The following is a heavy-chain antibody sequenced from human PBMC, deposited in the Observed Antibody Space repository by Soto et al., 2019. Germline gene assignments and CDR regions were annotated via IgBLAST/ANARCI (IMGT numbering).Heavy chain of an antibody. V-gene: IGHV1-18*01. Sequence: QVRLVQSGAEVGQPGASVKVSCKASGHTSRNNGISWVRQAPGQGLEWMGFINANTGATNYARKFRGRLTLTTDTFTRTVDMELRCPRSDDTAVYSCGRYADQWGQRVLDYWGQGTLVTVSS. J-gene: IGHJ4*02. CDR1: GHTSRNNG. D-gene: IGHD1-26*01. CDR2: INANTGAT. CDR3: GRYADQWGQRVLDY.